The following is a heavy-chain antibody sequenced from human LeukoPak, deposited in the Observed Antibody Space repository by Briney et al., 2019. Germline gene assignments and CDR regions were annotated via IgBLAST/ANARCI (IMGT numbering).Heavy chain of an antibody. CDR1: GFTFSSYS. CDR2: ISSSSSYI. V-gene: IGHV3-21*01. Sequence: GGSLRLSCAASGFTFSSYSMNLVRQAPGKGLEWVSSISSSSSYIYYADSVKGRFTISRDNAKNSLYLQMNSLRAEDTAVYYCASVRGAAHYGAFDIWGQGTMVTVSS. D-gene: IGHD3-16*01. J-gene: IGHJ3*02. CDR3: ASVRGAAHYGAFDI.